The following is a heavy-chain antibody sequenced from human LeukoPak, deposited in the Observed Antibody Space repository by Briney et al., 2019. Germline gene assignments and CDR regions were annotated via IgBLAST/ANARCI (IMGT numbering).Heavy chain of an antibody. Sequence: GGSLRLSCAASGFIFEDYTMHWVRQAPGKTLEWVSLISWDGTTYYADSVKGRFTISRDNSKDSLYLQMDTLRSEDTAFHYCVKDLSYERSGSFFDFWGQGTLVTVS. CDR3: VKDLSYERSGSFFDF. D-gene: IGHD3-22*01. V-gene: IGHV3-43*01. J-gene: IGHJ4*02. CDR2: ISWDGTT. CDR1: GFIFEDYT.